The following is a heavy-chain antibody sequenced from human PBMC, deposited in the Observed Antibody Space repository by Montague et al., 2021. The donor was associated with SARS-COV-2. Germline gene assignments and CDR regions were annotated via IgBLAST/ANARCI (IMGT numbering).Heavy chain of an antibody. V-gene: IGHV3-30*18. Sequence: SLILSCAASGFTFSKYAMHWVRQTPVKRLEWLAVMSYDGISKYYXDSVKGRFTISRDNSKNTLSLEMNSLRSEDTAIYYCAKDTGGATWESFDYWGQGILVSVSS. J-gene: IGHJ4*02. CDR1: GFTFSKYA. D-gene: IGHD3-16*01. CDR2: MSYDGISK. CDR3: AKDTGGATWESFDY.